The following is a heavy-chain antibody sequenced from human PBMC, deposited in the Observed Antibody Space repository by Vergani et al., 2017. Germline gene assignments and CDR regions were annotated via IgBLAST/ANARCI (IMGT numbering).Heavy chain of an antibody. CDR3: ARSSYQYSSSWYLFDY. CDR2: IYPGDSDT. Sequence: EVQLVQSGAEVKTPGESLKISCKGSGYSFTSYWIGWVRQMPGKGLEWMGIIYPGDSDTRYSPSFQGQVTISADKSISTAYLQWSSLKASDTAMYDCARSSYQYSSSWYLFDYWGQGTLVTVSS. V-gene: IGHV5-51*03. J-gene: IGHJ4*02. D-gene: IGHD6-13*01. CDR1: GYSFTSYW.